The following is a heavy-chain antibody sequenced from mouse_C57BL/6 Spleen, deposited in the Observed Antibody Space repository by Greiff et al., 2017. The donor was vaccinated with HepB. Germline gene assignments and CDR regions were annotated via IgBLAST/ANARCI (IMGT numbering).Heavy chain of an antibody. CDR3: ATNWYYFDY. D-gene: IGHD4-1*01. J-gene: IGHJ2*01. CDR2: IYPGDGDT. V-gene: IGHV1-82*01. Sequence: VQLQQSGPELVKPGASVKISCKASGYAFSSSWMNWVKQRPGKGLEWIGRIYPGDGDTNYNGKFKGKATLTADKSSSTAYMQLSSLTSEDSAVYFCATNWYYFDYWGQGTTLTVSS. CDR1: GYAFSSSW.